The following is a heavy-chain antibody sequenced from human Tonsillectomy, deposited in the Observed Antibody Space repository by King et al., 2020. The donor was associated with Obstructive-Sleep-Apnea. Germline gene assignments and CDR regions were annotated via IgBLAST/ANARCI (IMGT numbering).Heavy chain of an antibody. J-gene: IGHJ4*02. CDR1: GYTFTNYW. CDR2: IYPGDSDT. Sequence: QLVQSGAEVKKPGESLKISCKGSGYTFTNYWIAWVRQKPGKGLESMGIIYPGDSDTKYSPSFQGQVTFSADKSLSTAYLQWHSLKASDTAMFYCFRLFGTYPHYYFDYWGQGTLGTVSS. V-gene: IGHV5-51*01. CDR3: FRLFGTYPHYYFDY. D-gene: IGHD3-16*01.